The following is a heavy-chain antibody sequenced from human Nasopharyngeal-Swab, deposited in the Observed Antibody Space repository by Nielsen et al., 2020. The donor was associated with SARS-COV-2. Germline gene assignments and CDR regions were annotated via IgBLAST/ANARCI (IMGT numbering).Heavy chain of an antibody. J-gene: IGHJ5*02. Sequence: SETLSLTCTVSGVSISSGGYYWSWIRQHPGKGLEWIGYIYYSGSTYYNPSLKSRVTISVDTSKNQFSLKLSSVTAADTAVYYCARDSRGWFDPWGQGTLVTVSS. D-gene: IGHD2-2*01. V-gene: IGHV4-31*03. CDR3: ARDSRGWFDP. CDR2: IYYSGST. CDR1: GVSISSGGYY.